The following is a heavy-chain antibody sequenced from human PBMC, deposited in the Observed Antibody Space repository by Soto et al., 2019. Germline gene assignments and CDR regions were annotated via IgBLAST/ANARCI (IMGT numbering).Heavy chain of an antibody. J-gene: IGHJ5*02. CDR3: AKDAITMVRGTNNWFDP. D-gene: IGHD3-10*01. CDR1: GFTFSNYA. V-gene: IGHV3-23*01. Sequence: EVQLLESGGGLVQPGGSLRLSCAGSGFTFSNYAMSWVRQAPGKGREWVSAISGNGVSTYYADSVRGRFTISRDNSKNPLYLQMNRLRADDTAVYYCAKDAITMVRGTNNWFDPWGQGTLVTVSS. CDR2: ISGNGVST.